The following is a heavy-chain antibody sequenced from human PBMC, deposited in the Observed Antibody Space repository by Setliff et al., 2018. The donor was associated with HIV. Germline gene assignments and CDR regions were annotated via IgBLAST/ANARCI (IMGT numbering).Heavy chain of an antibody. CDR3: ARVAWYYSFWSGLGDAFDI. CDR2: ISAHSGNT. J-gene: IGHJ3*02. V-gene: IGHV1-18*01. D-gene: IGHD3-3*01. Sequence: ASVKVSCKASGYTFTSYGISWVRQAPGQGLEWMGWISAHSGNTNYAQKLQGRVTMTTDTSTSTAYMELRSLRSDDTAVYYCARVAWYYSFWSGLGDAFDIWGQGTMVTVS. CDR1: GYTFTSYG.